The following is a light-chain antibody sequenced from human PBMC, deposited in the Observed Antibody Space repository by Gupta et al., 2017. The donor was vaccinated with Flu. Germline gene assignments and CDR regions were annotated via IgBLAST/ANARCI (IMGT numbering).Light chain of an antibody. CDR2: GAS. CDR3: QQYNNWPPAIT. V-gene: IGKV3-15*01. J-gene: IGKJ5*01. CDR1: QSVSSN. Sequence: EIVMTQSPATLSVSPGERATLSCRASQSVSSNLAWYQQKPGQAPRLLIYGASTRATGIPARFSGSGSGTEFTLTISSLQSEDFAVYYCQQYNNWPPAITFGQGTXLEIK.